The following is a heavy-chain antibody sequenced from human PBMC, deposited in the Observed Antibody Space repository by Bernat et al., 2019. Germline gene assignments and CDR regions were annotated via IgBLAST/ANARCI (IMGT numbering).Heavy chain of an antibody. CDR2: IWYDGSNK. Sequence: QVQLVESGGGVVQPGRSLRLSCAASGFTFSSYGMHWVRQAPGKGLEWVAVIWYDGSNKYYADSVKGRFTISRDNSKNTLYLQMNSLRAEETAVYYCASQGCSGGSCLDYWGQGTLVTVSS. J-gene: IGHJ4*02. D-gene: IGHD2-15*01. CDR1: GFTFSSYG. V-gene: IGHV3-33*01. CDR3: ASQGCSGGSCLDY.